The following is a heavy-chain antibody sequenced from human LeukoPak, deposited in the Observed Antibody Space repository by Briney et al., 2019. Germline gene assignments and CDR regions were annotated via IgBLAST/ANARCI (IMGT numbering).Heavy chain of an antibody. CDR3: ARGRYDFWSGYSYYFDY. D-gene: IGHD3-3*01. CDR2: IIPIFGTA. V-gene: IGHV1-69*05. CDR1: GGTFSSYA. J-gene: IGHJ4*02. Sequence: SVKVSCKASGGTFSSYAISWVRQAPGQGLEWMGRIIPIFGTANYAQKFQGRVTITTDESTSTAYMELRSLRSDDTAVYYCARGRYDFWSGYSYYFDYWGQGTLVTVSS.